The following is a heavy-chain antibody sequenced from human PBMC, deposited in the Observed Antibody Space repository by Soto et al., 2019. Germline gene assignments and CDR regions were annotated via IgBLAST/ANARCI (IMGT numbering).Heavy chain of an antibody. V-gene: IGHV3-48*03. CDR1: GFTFSSYE. D-gene: IGHD2-8*01. J-gene: IGHJ4*02. Sequence: EVQLVESGGGLVQPGGSLRLSCAASGFTFSSYEMNWVRQAPGKGLEWVSYIGPSSSYTNYADSVKGRFTISRDNAKNSLYLQMNSLRAEDTAVYYCARVVRLMLYSDYWGQGTLVTVSS. CDR2: IGPSSSYT. CDR3: ARVVRLMLYSDY.